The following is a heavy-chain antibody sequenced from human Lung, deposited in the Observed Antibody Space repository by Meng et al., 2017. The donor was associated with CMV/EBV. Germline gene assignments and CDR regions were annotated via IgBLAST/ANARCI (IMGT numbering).Heavy chain of an antibody. CDR2: IRYDGSNK. CDR1: GFNFKSYG. CDR3: AKSSNSVPRWFDS. Sequence: GGSLRLXCAASGFNFKSYGMHWVRQAPGKGPEWVAFIRYDGSNKNYEESVKGRFTISRDNSKNTLYLQMNSLTVEDTALYYCAKSSNSVPRWFDSWGQGALGTVSS. V-gene: IGHV3-30*02. D-gene: IGHD2-15*01. J-gene: IGHJ5*01.